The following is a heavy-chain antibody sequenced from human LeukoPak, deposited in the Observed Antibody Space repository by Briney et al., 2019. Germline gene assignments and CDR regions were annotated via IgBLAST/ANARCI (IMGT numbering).Heavy chain of an antibody. CDR3: ARESYGEEDN. D-gene: IGHD4-17*01. CDR2: IHPRSGDT. CDR1: GYSFTAFY. J-gene: IGHJ4*02. V-gene: IGHV1-2*02. Sequence: ASVKVSCKASGYSFTAFYIHWVRQAPGQGLEWMGWIHPRSGDTRYAQKFQGRVTMARDTSTSTVYMELSSLRSEDTAVYYCARESYGEEDNWGQGTLVTVSS.